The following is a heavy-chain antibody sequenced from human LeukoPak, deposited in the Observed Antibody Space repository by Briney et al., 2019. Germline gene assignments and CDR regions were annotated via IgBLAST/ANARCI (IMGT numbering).Heavy chain of an antibody. J-gene: IGHJ3*02. Sequence: SQTLSLTCTVSGGSIGSGDYYWSWIRQPPGKGLEWIGYIYYSGSTYYNPSLKSRVTISVDTSKNQFSLKLSSVTAADTAVYYCARPSRTVGGDPDAFDIWGQGTMVTVSS. CDR2: IYYSGST. V-gene: IGHV4-30-4*08. D-gene: IGHD1-26*01. CDR3: ARPSRTVGGDPDAFDI. CDR1: GGSIGSGDYY.